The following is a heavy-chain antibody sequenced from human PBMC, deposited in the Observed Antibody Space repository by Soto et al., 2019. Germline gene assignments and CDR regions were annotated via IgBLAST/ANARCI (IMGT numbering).Heavy chain of an antibody. CDR1: GFTVSSNH. J-gene: IGHJ4*02. Sequence: EVQLVESGGGLTQPGGSLRLSCAVSGFTVSSNHVTWVRQATGKGLQWVSAIYNDGTTYYADSVKGRFTIPRDNSKNTVILQRNSLGAEDTAVYYCADYGGNTVWGQGTLVTVSS. D-gene: IGHD4-17*01. CDR2: IYNDGTT. CDR3: ADYGGNTV. V-gene: IGHV3-53*01.